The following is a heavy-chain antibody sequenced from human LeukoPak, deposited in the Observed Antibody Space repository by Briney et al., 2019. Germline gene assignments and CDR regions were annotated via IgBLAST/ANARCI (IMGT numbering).Heavy chain of an antibody. CDR2: ITATGDTA. V-gene: IGHV3-23*01. Sequence: GGSLRLSCVASGFTFTKCAMSWIRQAPGKGLEWVAIITATGDTAYYADSVKGRFTISRDNSRNKVYMQMDSLRDEDTAIYYCAGDRNSDWYSPLDYWGQGSQGTVSP. D-gene: IGHD6-19*01. CDR1: GFTFTKCA. CDR3: AGDRNSDWYSPLDY. J-gene: IGHJ4*02.